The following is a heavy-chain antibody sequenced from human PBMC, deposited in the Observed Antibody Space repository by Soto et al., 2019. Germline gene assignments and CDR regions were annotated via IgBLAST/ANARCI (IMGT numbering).Heavy chain of an antibody. CDR2: ILHDGSAE. CDR1: GFIFASYD. CDR3: ARSRDGYSFYFYYGMDG. V-gene: IGHV3-30*03. D-gene: IGHD4-4*01. Sequence: GGPLRLSCAASGFIFASYDMHWVRQAPGKGLEWMALILHDGSAEYYADSVKGRCTISRDNPKNTLYLQMNSLTAEDAAVYYCARSRDGYSFYFYYGMDGWGQGTTVTVS. J-gene: IGHJ6*02.